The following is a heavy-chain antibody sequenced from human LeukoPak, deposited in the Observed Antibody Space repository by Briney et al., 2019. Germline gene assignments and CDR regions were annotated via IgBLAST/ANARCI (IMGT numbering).Heavy chain of an antibody. Sequence: SETLSLTCTVPGGSISSSSYYWGWIRQPPGKGLEWIGSIYYSGSTHYNSSLKSRVTISVDTSKNQLSLKLSSVTAADTAVYYCARGVGLTQGGTFDCWGQGTLVTVSS. CDR1: GGSISSSSYY. J-gene: IGHJ4*02. CDR3: ARGVGLTQGGTFDC. V-gene: IGHV4-39*07. CDR2: IYYSGST. D-gene: IGHD1-1*01.